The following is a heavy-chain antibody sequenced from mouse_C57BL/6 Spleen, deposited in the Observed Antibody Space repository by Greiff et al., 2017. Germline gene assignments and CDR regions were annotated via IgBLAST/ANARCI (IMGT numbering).Heavy chain of an antibody. CDR2: IYPGNSDT. J-gene: IGHJ2*01. V-gene: IGHV1-5*01. CDR3: TRYYGSSGDYFDY. CDR1: GYTFTSYW. D-gene: IGHD1-1*01. Sequence: VQLQQSGTVLARPGASVKMSCKTSGYTFTSYWMHWVKQRPGQGLEWIGAIYPGNSDTSYNQKFKGKAKLTAVTSASTAYMELSSLTNEDSAVYYCTRYYGSSGDYFDYWGQGTTRTVSS.